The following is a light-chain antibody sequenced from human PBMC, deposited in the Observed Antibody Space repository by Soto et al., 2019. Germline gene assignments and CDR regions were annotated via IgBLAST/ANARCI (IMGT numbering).Light chain of an antibody. Sequence: DIQMTQSPSSLSASVGDRVTIICRASQSISSYLNWYQQKPGKAPKLLIYAASSLQSDVPSRFSGSGSGTDFTLAISSLQPEDSATYYCTQDINYPRPFAQGTIVDIK. CDR1: QSISSY. V-gene: IGKV1-39*01. CDR2: AAS. CDR3: TQDINYPRP. J-gene: IGKJ1*01.